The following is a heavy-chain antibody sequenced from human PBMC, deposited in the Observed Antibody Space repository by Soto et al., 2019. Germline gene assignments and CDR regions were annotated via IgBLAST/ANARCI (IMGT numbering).Heavy chain of an antibody. CDR2: IYYSGST. V-gene: IGHV4-59*01. CDR1: VGSISIYY. J-gene: IGHJ3*02. D-gene: IGHD6-25*01. CDR3: AREASGAFDI. Sequence: PSETLSVTCTFSVGSISIYYWSWIRQPPGKGLEWIGYIYYSGSTNYNPSLKSRVTISVDTSKNQFSLKLSSATAADTALYYCAREASGAFDIWGQGTMVTVSS.